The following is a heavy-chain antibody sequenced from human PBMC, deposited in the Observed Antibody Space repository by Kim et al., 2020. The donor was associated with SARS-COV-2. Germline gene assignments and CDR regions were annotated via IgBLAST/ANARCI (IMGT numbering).Heavy chain of an antibody. Sequence: VSVKSRMTINPDTSKNQLYLQLNSVTPEDAAVYYCARDRRIAVAGTSLDYWGQGTLVTVSS. D-gene: IGHD6-19*01. J-gene: IGHJ4*02. CDR3: ARDRRIAVAGTSLDY. V-gene: IGHV6-1*01.